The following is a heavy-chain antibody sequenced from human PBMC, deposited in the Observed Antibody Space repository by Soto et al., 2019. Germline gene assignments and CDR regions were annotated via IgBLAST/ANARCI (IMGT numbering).Heavy chain of an antibody. CDR2: ISGSGGST. D-gene: IGHD6-13*01. CDR1: GFTFSSYA. J-gene: IGHJ5*02. CDR3: AKDPLGIAAAGGPDWFDP. Sequence: PGGSLRLSCAASGFTFSSYAMSWVRQAPGKGLEWVSAISGSGGSTYYADSVKGRFTISRDNSKNTLYLQMNSLRAEDTAVYYCAKDPLGIAAAGGPDWFDPWGQGTLVTVSS. V-gene: IGHV3-23*01.